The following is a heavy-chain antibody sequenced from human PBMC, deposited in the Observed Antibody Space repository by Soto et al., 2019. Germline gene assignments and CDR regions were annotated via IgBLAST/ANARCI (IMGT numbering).Heavy chain of an antibody. J-gene: IGHJ4*02. V-gene: IGHV1-69*12. CDR2: IIPVFGTA. D-gene: IGHD3-3*01. Sequence: QVQLVQSGAEVKKPGSSVKVSCKASGGTFSSYAISWVRQSPGQGLEWMGGIIPVFGTANYAHKFQGRVTITADESTSAVYRVLSSRRSEDTAAYYCGEDRPGSGYYTDWGQGPLVTVSS. CDR1: GGTFSSYA. CDR3: GEDRPGSGYYTD.